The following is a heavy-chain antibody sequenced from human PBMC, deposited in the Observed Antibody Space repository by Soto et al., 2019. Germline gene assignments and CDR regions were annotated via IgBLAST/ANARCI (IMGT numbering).Heavy chain of an antibody. V-gene: IGHV3-74*01. CDR3: ARGPIAARVSSYYYGMDV. CDR1: GFTFSSYW. J-gene: IGHJ6*02. CDR2: INSDGSST. D-gene: IGHD6-13*01. Sequence: GESLKISCAASGFTFSSYWMHWVRQAPGKGLVWVSRINSDGSSTSYADSVKGRFTISRDNAKNTLYLQMNSLRAEDTAVYYCARGPIAARVSSYYYGMDVWGQGTTVTVSS.